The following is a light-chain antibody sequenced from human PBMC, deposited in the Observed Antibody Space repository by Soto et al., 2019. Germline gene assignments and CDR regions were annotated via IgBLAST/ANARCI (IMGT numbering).Light chain of an antibody. Sequence: EIVMTQSPATLSVSPGERATLSCRASESVSSNLAWYQQKPGQAPRLLLYGAPTRATGTPDRFSGSGSGTEFTLTISSLQSEDFAVYYCQQYDYWPPWTFGQGTKVEIK. V-gene: IGKV3-15*01. J-gene: IGKJ1*01. CDR1: ESVSSN. CDR2: GAP. CDR3: QQYDYWPPWT.